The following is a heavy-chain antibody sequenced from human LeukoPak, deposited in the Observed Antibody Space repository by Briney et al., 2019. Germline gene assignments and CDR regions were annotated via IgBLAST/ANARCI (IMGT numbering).Heavy chain of an antibody. CDR1: GFTFDDYA. CDR3: AKDMGYSGSGPVAY. Sequence: GGSLRLSCAASGFTFDDYAMHWVRQAPGKGLEWVSGISWNSGSIGYADSVKGRFTISRDNAKNSLYLQMNSLRAEDTALYYCAKDMGYSGSGPVAYWGQGTLVTVSS. V-gene: IGHV3-9*01. D-gene: IGHD6-13*01. CDR2: ISWNSGSI. J-gene: IGHJ4*02.